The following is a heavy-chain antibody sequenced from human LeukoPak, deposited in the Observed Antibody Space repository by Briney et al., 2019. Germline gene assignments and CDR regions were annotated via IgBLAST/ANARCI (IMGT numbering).Heavy chain of an antibody. D-gene: IGHD2-15*01. CDR1: GFTVSSNY. CDR2: IYSGGST. V-gene: IGHV3-53*01. Sequence: GGSLRLSCAASGFTVSSNYMSCVRQAPGKVLDRVSVIYSGGSTYYADSVKGRFTISRDNSKNTLYLQMNSLRAEDTAVYYCARAGYCSGGSCRINYYYGMDVWGKGTTVTVSS. J-gene: IGHJ6*04. CDR3: ARAGYCSGGSCRINYYYGMDV.